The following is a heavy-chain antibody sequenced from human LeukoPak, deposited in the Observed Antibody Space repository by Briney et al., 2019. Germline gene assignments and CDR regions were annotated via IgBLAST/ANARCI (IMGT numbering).Heavy chain of an antibody. V-gene: IGHV1-58*02. J-gene: IGHJ4*02. CDR2: IVVGSGNT. CDR3: AADSLEDTAMAPQFDY. D-gene: IGHD5-18*01. Sequence: ASVKVSCKASGFTFTGSAMQWVRQARGQRLEWIGWIVVGSGNTNYAQKLQERVTITRDMSTSTAYMELSSLRSEDTAVYYCAADSLEDTAMAPQFDYWGQGTLVTVSS. CDR1: GFTFTGSA.